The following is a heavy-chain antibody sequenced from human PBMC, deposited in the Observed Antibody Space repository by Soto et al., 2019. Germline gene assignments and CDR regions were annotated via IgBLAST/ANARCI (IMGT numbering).Heavy chain of an antibody. D-gene: IGHD6-19*01. Sequence: GGSLRLSCAASGFTVSSNYMSWVRQAPGKGLEWVSVIYSGGGTYYADSVKGRFTISRHNSKNTLYLQMNSLRAEDTAVYYCARVSYSSGWYQRADAFDIWGQGTMVTVSS. CDR2: IYSGGGT. CDR3: ARVSYSSGWYQRADAFDI. J-gene: IGHJ3*02. CDR1: GFTVSSNY. V-gene: IGHV3-53*04.